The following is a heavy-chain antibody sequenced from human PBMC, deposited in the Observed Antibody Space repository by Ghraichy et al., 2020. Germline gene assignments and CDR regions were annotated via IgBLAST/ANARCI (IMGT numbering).Heavy chain of an antibody. V-gene: IGHV3-53*01. CDR3: ARVDVGCSGNNCWIAAFDI. CDR2: IYSGGST. Sequence: GGSLRLSCAASGFTVSSNYMSWVRQAPGKGLEWVSIIYSGGSTYYTDSVKGRFTFSRDNPKNTVYLQMSSLRADDTALYYCARVDVGCSGNNCWIAAFDIWGQGTMVTVSS. J-gene: IGHJ3*02. D-gene: IGHD2-15*01. CDR1: GFTVSSNY.